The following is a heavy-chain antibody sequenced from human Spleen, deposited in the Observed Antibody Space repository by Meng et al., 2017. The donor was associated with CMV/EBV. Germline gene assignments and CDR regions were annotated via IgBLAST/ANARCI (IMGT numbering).Heavy chain of an antibody. J-gene: IGHJ4*02. D-gene: IGHD1-1*01. Sequence: LTCAVYGGSFSGYYWSWIRQPPGKGLEWIGEINHSGSTNYNPSLKSRVTISVDTSKNQFSLKLSSVTAADTAVYYCARPERGGYVNYWGQGTLVTSPQ. CDR2: INHSGST. V-gene: IGHV4-34*01. CDR1: GGSFSGYY. CDR3: ARPERGGYVNY.